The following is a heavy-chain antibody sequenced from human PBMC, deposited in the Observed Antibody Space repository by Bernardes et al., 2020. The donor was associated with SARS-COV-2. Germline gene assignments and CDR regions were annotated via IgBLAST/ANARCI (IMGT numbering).Heavy chain of an antibody. Sequence: LSLPCPVPGSSIISLCYYWGWMRQPAGKGLEWIGSIYYSGSTYYNPSPKSRVTISVDPSKNQFSLKLSSVTAADTAVYYCARHIMASITSVGVVRAGNWFDPWGQGTLVTVSS. CDR2: IYYSGST. V-gene: IGHV4-39*01. J-gene: IGHJ5*02. CDR3: ARHIMASITSVGVVRAGNWFDP. D-gene: IGHD3-3*01. CDR1: GSSIISLCYY.